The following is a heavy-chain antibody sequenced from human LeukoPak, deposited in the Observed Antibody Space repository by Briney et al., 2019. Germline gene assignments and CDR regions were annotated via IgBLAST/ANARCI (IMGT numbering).Heavy chain of an antibody. J-gene: IGHJ4*02. CDR2: INHSGST. CDR1: GGSFSGYY. CDR3: ARGGDYYDSSGYYYYFDY. V-gene: IGHV4-34*01. Sequence: PSETLSLTCAVYGGSFSGYYWSWTRQPPGKGLEWIGEINHSGSTNYNPSLKSRVTISVDTSKNQFSLKLSSVTAADTAVYYCARGGDYYDSSGYYYYFDYWGQGTLVTVSS. D-gene: IGHD3-22*01.